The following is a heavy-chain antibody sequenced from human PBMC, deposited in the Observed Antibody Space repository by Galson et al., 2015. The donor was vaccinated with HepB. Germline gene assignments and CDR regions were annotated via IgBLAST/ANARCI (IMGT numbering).Heavy chain of an antibody. Sequence: SGAEVNKPGGSLKISCTGSGYSFTNHWIGGGGQMPGKSLERTGIIYPDDSDTRYSPSLPGQVTMPPVKCLSAAYLQSNSMKGSDTAMYYCARPKGGSSSPIDHWGQGTLVTVSS. V-gene: IGHV5-51*01. CDR1: GYSFTNHW. CDR3: ARPKGGSSSPIDH. D-gene: IGHD6-13*01. CDR2: IYPDDSDT. J-gene: IGHJ4*02.